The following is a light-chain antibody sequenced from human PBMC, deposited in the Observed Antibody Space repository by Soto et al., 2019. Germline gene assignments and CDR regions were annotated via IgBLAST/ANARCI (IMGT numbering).Light chain of an antibody. V-gene: IGLV2-14*01. CDR3: SSYTSSSALVV. Sequence: QSALTQPASVSGSPGQSITISCTGTGSDVGYYNYVSWYQHHPSKAPKLMIYEVSNRPSGVSNRFSGSKSGNTASLTISGLQAEDEADYYCSSYTSSSALVVFGGGTQLTVL. CDR1: GSDVGYYNY. J-gene: IGLJ2*01. CDR2: EVS.